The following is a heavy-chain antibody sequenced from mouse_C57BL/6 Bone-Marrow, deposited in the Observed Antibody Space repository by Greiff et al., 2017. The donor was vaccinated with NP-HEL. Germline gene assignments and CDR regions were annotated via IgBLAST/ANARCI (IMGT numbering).Heavy chain of an antibody. Sequence: EVQRVESEGGLVQPGSSMKLSCTASGFTFSDYYMAWVRQVPEKGLEWVANINYDGSSTYYLDSLKSRFIISRDNAKNILYLQMSSLKSEDTATYDCARGGYRLFDYWGQGTTLTVSS. J-gene: IGHJ2*01. V-gene: IGHV5-16*01. CDR1: GFTFSDYY. CDR3: ARGGYRLFDY. D-gene: IGHD2-2*01. CDR2: INYDGSST.